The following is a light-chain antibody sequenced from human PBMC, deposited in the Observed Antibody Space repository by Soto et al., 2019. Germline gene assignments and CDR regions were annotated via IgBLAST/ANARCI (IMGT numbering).Light chain of an antibody. CDR1: EPIDRY. V-gene: IGKV1-39*01. CDR2: TAS. Sequence: DIQMTHSTSSVSALIGDIVTITCRASEPIDRYLSWYQQRPGKAPRVLIITASDLQSGVPSRFSRSGSGTDFTLTISSLQPEDFETSYCQRTYNAPCTFGPGTKVELK. CDR3: QRTYNAPCT. J-gene: IGKJ3*01.